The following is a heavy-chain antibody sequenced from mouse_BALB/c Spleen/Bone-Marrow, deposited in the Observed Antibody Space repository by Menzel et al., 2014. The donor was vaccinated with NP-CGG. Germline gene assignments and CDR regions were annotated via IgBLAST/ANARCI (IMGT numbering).Heavy chain of an antibody. D-gene: IGHD1-1*01. V-gene: IGHV14-3*02. Sequence: EVQLQQSGAELVKPGASVKLSCTASGFNIKDTYRHWVKQRPEQGLEWIGRIDPANGNTKYDPKFQGKATITADTSSNTAYLQLSSLTSEDTAVYYCAPYYYGSSLFAYWGQGTLVTVSA. CDR2: IDPANGNT. J-gene: IGHJ3*01. CDR1: GFNIKDTY. CDR3: APYYYGSSLFAY.